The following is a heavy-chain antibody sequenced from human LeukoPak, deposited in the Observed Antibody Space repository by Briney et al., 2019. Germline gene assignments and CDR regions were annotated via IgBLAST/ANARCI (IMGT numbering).Heavy chain of an antibody. D-gene: IGHD3-16*01. CDR1: GFTFSSYS. Sequence: GGSLRLSCAASGFTFSSYSMNWVRQAPGKGLEWVSSISSSSSYTYYADSVKGRFTISRDNAKNSLYLQLNSLRAEDSDVYYCARWTLVDYWRQGTLASVSS. V-gene: IGHV3-21*01. CDR2: ISSSSSYT. CDR3: ARWTLVDY. J-gene: IGHJ4*02.